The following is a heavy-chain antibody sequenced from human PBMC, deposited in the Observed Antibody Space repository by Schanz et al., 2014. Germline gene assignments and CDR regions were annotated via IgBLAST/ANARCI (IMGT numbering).Heavy chain of an antibody. CDR2: INPSGGST. Sequence: QVQLVQSGAEVKKPGASVKVSCKASGYTFTSYYMHWVRQAPGQGLEWMGIINPSGGSTSYAQNFQGRDTMTRDTSLKTAYMEMTDLKFEDAGLYYCAIHYGDRPLWGQGTLIAVSS. CDR3: AIHYGDRPL. CDR1: GYTFTSYY. J-gene: IGHJ4*02. V-gene: IGHV1-46*01. D-gene: IGHD4-17*01.